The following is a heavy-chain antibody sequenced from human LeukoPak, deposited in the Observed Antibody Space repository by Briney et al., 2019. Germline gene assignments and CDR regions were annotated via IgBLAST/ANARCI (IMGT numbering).Heavy chain of an antibody. CDR1: GGSFSGYH. CDR3: ARTSYGYYYYYGMDV. D-gene: IGHD1-26*01. J-gene: IGHJ6*02. V-gene: IGHV4-34*01. CDR2: INHSGST. Sequence: SETLSLTCAVYGGSFSGYHWSWIRQPPGKGLEWIGEINHSGSTNYNPSLKSRVTISVDTSKNQFSLKLSSVTAADTAVYYCARTSYGYYYYYGMDVWGQGTTVTVSS.